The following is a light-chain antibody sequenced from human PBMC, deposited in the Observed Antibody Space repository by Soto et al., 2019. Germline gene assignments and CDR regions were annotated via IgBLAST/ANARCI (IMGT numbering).Light chain of an antibody. J-gene: IGLJ2*01. V-gene: IGLV1-40*01. Sequence: QSVLTQPPSVSGAPGQRVTISCTGSSSNIGAGYDVHWYQQLPGTAPKLLIYGNSNRPSGVPDRFSGSKSGTSASLAITGLQAEDEADYYCQSYDSSLPHVVFGGGTKLTV. CDR2: GNS. CDR3: QSYDSSLPHVV. CDR1: SSNIGAGYD.